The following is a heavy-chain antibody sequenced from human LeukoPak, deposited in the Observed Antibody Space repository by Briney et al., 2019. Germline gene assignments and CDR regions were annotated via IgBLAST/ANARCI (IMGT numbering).Heavy chain of an antibody. CDR1: GFTFISYA. CDR3: VKGGYSSSWSLFDY. Sequence: GGSMRLSCSAAGFTFISYAIHWVRQAPGNVLGYVSTISNNGGSKYYEDSVKGRITISRDNSKNTLYLQMSRLRVEDTAVYYCVKGGYSSSWSLFDYWGQGTLVTVSS. CDR2: ISNNGGSK. D-gene: IGHD6-13*01. J-gene: IGHJ4*02. V-gene: IGHV3-64D*06.